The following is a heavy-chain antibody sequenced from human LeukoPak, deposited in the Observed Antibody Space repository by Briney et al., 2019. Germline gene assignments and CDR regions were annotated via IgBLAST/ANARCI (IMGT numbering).Heavy chain of an antibody. J-gene: IGHJ4*02. CDR1: GFTFSNYG. Sequence: PGGSLRLSCAASGFTFSNYGMHWVRQVPGKGLDWVAFIWYDGSNKYYADSVKGRFTISRDNSKNTLFLQMDSLRGEDTALYYCAKLGGDFWGQGTLVIVSS. CDR3: AKLGGDF. CDR2: IWYDGSNK. V-gene: IGHV3-30*02.